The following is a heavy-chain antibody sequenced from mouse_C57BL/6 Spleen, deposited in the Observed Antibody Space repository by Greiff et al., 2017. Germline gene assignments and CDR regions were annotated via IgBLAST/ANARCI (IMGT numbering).Heavy chain of an antibody. J-gene: IGHJ3*01. Sequence: QVQLKHPGAELVKPGASVKMSCKASGYTFTSYWITWVKQRPGQGLEWIGEILPGSGSTNYNEKFKGKATFTADTSSNTAYMQLSSLTTEDSAIYYCASRGDYGYDGRGFAYWGQGTLVTVSA. CDR1: GYTFTSYW. V-gene: IGHV1-55*01. CDR2: ILPGSGST. CDR3: ASRGDYGYDGRGFAY. D-gene: IGHD2-2*01.